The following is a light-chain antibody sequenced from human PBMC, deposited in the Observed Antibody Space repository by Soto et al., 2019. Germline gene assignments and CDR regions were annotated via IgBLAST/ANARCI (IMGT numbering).Light chain of an antibody. J-gene: IGKJ4*01. CDR1: QSVSRN. Sequence: TVMTQSPATLSMSPGERITLSCRASQSVSRNLAWYQQRPGQTPRLLFYGASTRATGIPARFSASGSGTEFILTISSLQSEDFSVYYCQQYNNWPLTFGGGTKV. V-gene: IGKV3-15*01. CDR2: GAS. CDR3: QQYNNWPLT.